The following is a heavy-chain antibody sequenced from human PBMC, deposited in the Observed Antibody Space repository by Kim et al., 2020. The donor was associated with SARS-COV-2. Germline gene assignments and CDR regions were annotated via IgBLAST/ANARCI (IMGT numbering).Heavy chain of an antibody. CDR1: GYTFTSYG. CDR3: ARDFPSDRVGATRHYYYYGMDV. CDR2: ISAYNGNT. V-gene: IGHV1-18*04. Sequence: ASVKVSCKASGYTFTSYGISWVRQAPGQGLEWMGWISAYNGNTNYAQKLQGRVTMTTDTSTSTAYMELRSLRSDDTAVYYCARDFPSDRVGATRHYYYYGMDVWGQGTTVTVSS. J-gene: IGHJ6*02. D-gene: IGHD1-26*01.